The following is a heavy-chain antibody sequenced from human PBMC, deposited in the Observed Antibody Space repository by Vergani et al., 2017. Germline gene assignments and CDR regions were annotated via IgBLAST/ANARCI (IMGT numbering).Heavy chain of an antibody. Sequence: EVQLVESGGGLVQPGRSLRLSCAASGFTFNDYAMHWVRQAPGKGLEWVSSISWNSDSIGYADSVKGRFTISRDNAKNSLYLQMNSLQTEDTALYYCVRVKGSNWNDHLYDIWGQGTLVTVSS. CDR3: VRVKGSNWNDHLYDI. CDR1: GFTFNDYA. J-gene: IGHJ3*02. D-gene: IGHD1-1*01. V-gene: IGHV3-9*01. CDR2: ISWNSDSI.